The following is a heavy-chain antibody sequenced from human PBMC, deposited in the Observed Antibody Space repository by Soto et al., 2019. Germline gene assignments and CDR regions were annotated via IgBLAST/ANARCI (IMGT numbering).Heavy chain of an antibody. CDR1: GFTFSSYA. J-gene: IGHJ4*02. Sequence: EVQLLESGGGLVQPGGSLRLSCAASGFTFSSYAMSWVRQAPGKGLEWVSAISGSGGSTYYADSVKGRFTISRDNSKNTLNLQMNSLRAEDTAVYYSAKNYDFWSGYVDYWGQGTLVTVSS. V-gene: IGHV3-23*01. CDR2: ISGSGGST. D-gene: IGHD3-3*01. CDR3: AKNYDFWSGYVDY.